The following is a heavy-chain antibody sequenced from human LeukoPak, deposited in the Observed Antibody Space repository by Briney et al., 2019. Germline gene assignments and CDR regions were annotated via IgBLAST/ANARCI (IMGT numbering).Heavy chain of an antibody. CDR3: AKVSLNWDYYYYGTDV. V-gene: IGHV3-30*18. Sequence: PGRSLRLSCAASGFTFSSYGMHWVRQAPGKGLEWVAVISYDGSNKYYADSVKGRFTISRDNSKNTLYLQMNSLRAEDTAVYYCAKVSLNWDYYYYGTDVWGQGTTVTVSS. CDR1: GFTFSSYG. J-gene: IGHJ6*02. D-gene: IGHD1-1*01. CDR2: ISYDGSNK.